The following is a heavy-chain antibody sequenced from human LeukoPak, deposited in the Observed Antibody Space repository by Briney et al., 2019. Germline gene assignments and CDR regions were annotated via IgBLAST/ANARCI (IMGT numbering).Heavy chain of an antibody. CDR1: GFIFSSYA. CDR2: ISGSGGNT. CDR3: AKRYGSGSYYTD. Sequence: QPGGSLRLSCAASGFIFSSYAMSWVRQAPGKGLEWVSAISGSGGNTYYADSVKGRFTISRDNSKNTLYLQMNSLRAEDTAVYSCAKRYGSGSYYTDWGQGTLVTVSS. V-gene: IGHV3-23*01. J-gene: IGHJ4*02. D-gene: IGHD3-10*01.